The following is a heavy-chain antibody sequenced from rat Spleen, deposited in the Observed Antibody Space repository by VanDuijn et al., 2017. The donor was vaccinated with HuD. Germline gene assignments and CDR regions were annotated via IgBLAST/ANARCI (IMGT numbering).Heavy chain of an antibody. CDR3: ARRGLQSYYFDY. Sequence: EVQLQESGPGLVKPSQSLSLTCSVTGYSITSGYGWNWIRKFPGNKLEWMGYINSAGSTNYNPPLKSQISITKETSKNQFFLQLTSVTTGDTATYYCARRGLQSYYFDYWGQGVMVTVSS. V-gene: IGHV3-3*01. D-gene: IGHD1-1*01. CDR2: INSAGST. J-gene: IGHJ2*01. CDR1: GYSITSGYG.